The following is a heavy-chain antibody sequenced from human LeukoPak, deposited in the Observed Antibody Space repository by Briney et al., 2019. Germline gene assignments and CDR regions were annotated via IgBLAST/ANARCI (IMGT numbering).Heavy chain of an antibody. CDR1: GYTFTGCY. CDR3: ARDLTRYYSSTSCYIEDYYYGMDV. D-gene: IGHD2-2*02. Sequence: ASVKVSCKASGYTFTGCYMHWVRQAPGQGLEWMGWINPNSGGTNYAQKFQGRVTMTRDTSISTAYMELSRLRSDDTAVYYCARDLTRYYSSTSCYIEDYYYGMDVWGQGTTVTVSS. V-gene: IGHV1-2*02. CDR2: INPNSGGT. J-gene: IGHJ6*02.